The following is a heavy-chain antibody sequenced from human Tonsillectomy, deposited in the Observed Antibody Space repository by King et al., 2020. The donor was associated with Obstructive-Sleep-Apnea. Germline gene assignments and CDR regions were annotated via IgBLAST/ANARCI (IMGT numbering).Heavy chain of an antibody. Sequence: VQLVESGGGVVQPGRSLRLSCAASGFTFSSYAMHWVRQAPGKGLEWVAVISYDGSNKYYADSVKGRFTISRDNSKNTLYLRMNSLRAEDTAVYYCARVMASSPAAGPGAFDIWGQGTMVTVSS. CDR1: GFTFSSYA. D-gene: IGHD6-13*01. CDR3: ARVMASSPAAGPGAFDI. V-gene: IGHV3-30-3*01. CDR2: ISYDGSNK. J-gene: IGHJ3*02.